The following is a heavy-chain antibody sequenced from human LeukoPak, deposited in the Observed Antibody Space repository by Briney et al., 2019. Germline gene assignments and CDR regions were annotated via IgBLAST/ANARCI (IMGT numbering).Heavy chain of an antibody. Sequence: ASVKVSCKASGYTFTGYYMHWVRQAPGQGLEWMGWINPNSGGTNYAQKFQGRVTMTRDTSISTACMELSRLRSDDTAVYYCASKWVTYYYNSSGYHYPTDVFDIWGQGTMVTVSS. CDR2: INPNSGGT. CDR1: GYTFTGYY. J-gene: IGHJ3*02. V-gene: IGHV1-2*02. CDR3: ASKWVTYYYNSSGYHYPTDVFDI. D-gene: IGHD3-22*01.